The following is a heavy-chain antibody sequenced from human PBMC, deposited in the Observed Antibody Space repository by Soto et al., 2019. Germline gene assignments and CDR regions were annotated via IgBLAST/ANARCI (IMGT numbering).Heavy chain of an antibody. D-gene: IGHD6-19*01. CDR2: ISSSGSTI. V-gene: IGHV3-48*01. CDR1: GLTFSSYS. Sequence: GGSLRLSCAAFGLTFSSYSMNWVLQAPGKGLEWVSYISSSGSTIYYADSVKGRFTISRDNAKNSLYLQMNSLRAEDTAVYYCARVSPDSSGSSSPFDYWGQGTLVTVSS. CDR3: ARVSPDSSGSSSPFDY. J-gene: IGHJ4*02.